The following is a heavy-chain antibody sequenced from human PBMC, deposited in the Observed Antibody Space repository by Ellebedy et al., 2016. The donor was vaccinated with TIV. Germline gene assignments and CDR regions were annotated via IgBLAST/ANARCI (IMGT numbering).Heavy chain of an antibody. V-gene: IGHV4-34*01. CDR1: GWSFSGYY. J-gene: IGHJ4*01. D-gene: IGHD1-26*01. CDR2: IDHSGST. CDR3: ARGPEVGVGATSVHY. Sequence: MPSETLSLTCAAYGWSFSGYYWNWIRQPPGKGLEWIGEIDHSGSTNCNPSLKSRVTVTVDTSKNQFSLKLTSVTAADTAVYYYARGPEVGVGATSVHYWGHGNLVTVSS.